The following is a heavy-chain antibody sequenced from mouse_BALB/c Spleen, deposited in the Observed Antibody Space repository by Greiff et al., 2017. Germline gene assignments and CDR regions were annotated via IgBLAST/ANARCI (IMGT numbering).Heavy chain of an antibody. J-gene: IGHJ1*01. V-gene: IGHV1S56*01. CDR1: GYTFTSYY. CDR2: IYPGNVNT. Sequence: VQLQESGPELVKPGASVRISCKASGYTFTSYYIHWVKQRPGQGLEWIGWIYPGNVNTKYNEKFKGKATLTADKSSSTAYMQLSSLTSEDSAVYFCARSEGYYYGTWYFDVWGAGTTVTVSS. D-gene: IGHD1-1*01. CDR3: ARSEGYYYGTWYFDV.